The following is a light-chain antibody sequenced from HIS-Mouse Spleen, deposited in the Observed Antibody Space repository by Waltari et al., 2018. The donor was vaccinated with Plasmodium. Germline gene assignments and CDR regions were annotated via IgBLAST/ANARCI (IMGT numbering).Light chain of an antibody. Sequence: DIQMTQSPSSLSASVGDRVTITCRASQSISNYLNWYQQKPGKAPEFLIYAASTLQSGVPSRFSCSGSGTDFTLTISSLQPEDFATYYCQQSYSTWTFGQGTKVEIK. J-gene: IGKJ1*01. V-gene: IGKV1-39*01. CDR2: AAS. CDR1: QSISNY. CDR3: QQSYSTWT.